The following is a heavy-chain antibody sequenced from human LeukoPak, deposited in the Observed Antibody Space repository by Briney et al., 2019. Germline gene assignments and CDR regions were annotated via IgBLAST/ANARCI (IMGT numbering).Heavy chain of an antibody. D-gene: IGHD2-21*01. J-gene: IGHJ4*02. Sequence: GRSLRLSCAASAFIFSTYSMNWVRHAQGEGLEWVSSITSSSGFIYYADSVKGRFTISRHNATNSLFLQMNSLRAEDTAVYYCARGAYYFDYWGQGTLVTVSS. CDR1: AFIFSTYS. V-gene: IGHV3-21*04. CDR3: ARGAYYFDY. CDR2: ITSSSGFI.